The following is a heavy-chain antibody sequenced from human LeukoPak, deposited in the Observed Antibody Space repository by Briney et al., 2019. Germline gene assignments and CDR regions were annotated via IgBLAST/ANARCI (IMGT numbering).Heavy chain of an antibody. CDR3: ASRRATSGIGWFGP. J-gene: IGHJ5*02. V-gene: IGHV4-59*01. CDR1: GGSISSYY. Sequence: PSETLSLTCTVSGGSISSYYWSWIRQPPGKGLEWIGYIYYSGSTNYNPSLKSRVTISVDTSKNQFSLKLSSVTAADTAVYYCASRRATSGIGWFGPWGQGTLVTVSS. CDR2: IYYSGST. D-gene: IGHD6-13*01.